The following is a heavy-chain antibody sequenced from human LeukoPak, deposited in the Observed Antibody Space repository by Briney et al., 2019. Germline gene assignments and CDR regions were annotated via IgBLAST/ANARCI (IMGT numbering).Heavy chain of an antibody. CDR3: ARGSGYSGYGFDY. Sequence: GGSLRLSCAASGFTVSSTYMSWVRQAPGKGLEWVSVIYGGGSTKYADSVKGRFTTSRDNSKNTLYLQMNSLRAEDTAVYYCARGSGYSGYGFDYWGQGTLVTVSS. CDR2: IYGGGST. V-gene: IGHV3-53*01. CDR1: GFTVSSTY. D-gene: IGHD5-12*01. J-gene: IGHJ4*02.